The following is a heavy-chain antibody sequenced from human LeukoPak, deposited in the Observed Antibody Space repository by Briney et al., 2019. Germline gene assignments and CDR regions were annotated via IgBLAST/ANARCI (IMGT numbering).Heavy chain of an antibody. V-gene: IGHV4-39*01. CDR2: IYYSGST. Sequence: SETLSLTCTVSGGSISSYCWGWIRQPPGKRLECIWSIYYSGSTYYNPSLKSRVTISVDTSKNLFSLKLSSLTAADTAIYYCARQHCSGGSCYHDAFDIWGQGTMVTVSS. D-gene: IGHD2-15*01. J-gene: IGHJ3*02. CDR3: ARQHCSGGSCYHDAFDI. CDR1: GGSISSYC.